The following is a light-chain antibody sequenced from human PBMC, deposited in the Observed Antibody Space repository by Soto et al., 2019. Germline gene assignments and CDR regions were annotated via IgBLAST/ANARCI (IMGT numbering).Light chain of an antibody. CDR2: KAS. V-gene: IGKV1-5*03. CDR3: QHYNSYSEA. J-gene: IGKJ1*01. CDR1: QGISSY. Sequence: DIQMTKSPSSLSASTGDRVTITCRASQGISSYLAWYQQKPGKAPKLLIYKASTLKSGVPSRFSGSGSGTEFTLTISSLQPDDFATYYCQHYNSYSEAFGQGTKVDI.